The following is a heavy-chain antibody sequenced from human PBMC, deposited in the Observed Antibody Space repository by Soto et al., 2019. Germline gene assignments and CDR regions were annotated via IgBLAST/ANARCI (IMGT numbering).Heavy chain of an antibody. CDR2: IIPIFGTA. J-gene: IGHJ6*02. D-gene: IGHD5-18*01. CDR1: GGTFSSYA. CDR3: ARGAFRGYSYPLFYYYYGMDV. Sequence: SVKVSCKASGGTFSSYAISWVRQAPGQGLEWMGGIIPIFGTANYAQKFQGRVTITADESTSTAYMELSSLRSEDTAVYYCARGAFRGYSYPLFYYYYGMDVWGQGTTVTVSS. V-gene: IGHV1-69*13.